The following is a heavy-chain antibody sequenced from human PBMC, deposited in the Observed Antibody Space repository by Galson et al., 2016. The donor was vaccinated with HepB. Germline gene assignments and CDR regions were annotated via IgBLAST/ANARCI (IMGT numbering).Heavy chain of an antibody. J-gene: IGHJ3*02. CDR2: INPSGGRT. CDR3: TRDPRYYDILTGPGYFFHI. CDR1: GYTFTSYY. Sequence: SVKVSCKASGYTFTSYYMHWVRQASGQGLEWMGIINPSGGRTSYAQKFQGRVTMTRDTSTSTVYMELSSLRSEDTAVYYCTRDPRYYDILTGPGYFFHIWGQGTMVTVSS. V-gene: IGHV1-46*03. D-gene: IGHD3-9*01.